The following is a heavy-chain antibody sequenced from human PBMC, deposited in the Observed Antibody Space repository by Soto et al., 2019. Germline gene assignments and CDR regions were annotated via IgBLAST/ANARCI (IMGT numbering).Heavy chain of an antibody. Sequence: QVQLVQSGAELKKPGSSVRVSCKISGDSFSSYAISWVRQAPGEGLEWVGGITPIFETANYAQNFQGRVTITAVASTTTAYMEVTRLRPEDTAIFYCAASDSSSWQHDYWGQGTLITVSS. CDR3: AASDSSSWQHDY. V-gene: IGHV1-69*01. J-gene: IGHJ4*02. D-gene: IGHD6-13*01. CDR2: ITPIFETA. CDR1: GDSFSSYA.